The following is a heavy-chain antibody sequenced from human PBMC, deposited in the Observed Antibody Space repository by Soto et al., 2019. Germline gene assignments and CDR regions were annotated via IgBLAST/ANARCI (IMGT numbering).Heavy chain of an antibody. V-gene: IGHV3-48*02. D-gene: IGHD6-19*01. CDR2: ITSDTKTI. Sequence: EVQLVESGGNLVQPGGSLRLSCAASGFRFSIYSMNWVRQAPGKGLEWSAYITSDTKTIKYADSVKGRFTISRDNDNNSVYLPMISLRDEDTAVYYCARSVEGHFDYWGQGTVVTVSA. CDR3: ARSVEGHFDY. CDR1: GFRFSIYS. J-gene: IGHJ4*02.